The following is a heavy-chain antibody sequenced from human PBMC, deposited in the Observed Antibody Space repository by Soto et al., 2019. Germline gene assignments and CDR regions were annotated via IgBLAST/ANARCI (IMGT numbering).Heavy chain of an antibody. Sequence: SETLSLTCAVYGGSFSGYDWSWIRQPPGKGLEWIGEINHSGSTNYNPSLESRVTISVDTSKNQFSLKLSSVTAADTAVYYCARTYYDFWSASRPLDVRRNRTTVTVSS. J-gene: IGHJ6*04. D-gene: IGHD3-3*01. V-gene: IGHV4-34*01. CDR2: INHSGST. CDR1: GGSFSGYD. CDR3: ARTYYDFWSASRPLDV.